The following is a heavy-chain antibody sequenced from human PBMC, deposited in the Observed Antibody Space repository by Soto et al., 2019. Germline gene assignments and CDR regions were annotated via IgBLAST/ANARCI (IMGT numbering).Heavy chain of an antibody. CDR1: GGSISSSSYY. Sequence: QLQLQESGPGLVKPSETLSLTCTVSGGSISSSSYYWGWIRQPPGKGLEWIGIVYYSGSTYYNPSLKSRVTISVDTSKNQFSLKLSSVTAADTAVYYCARHAEYSSGPFDFWGQGTLVTVSS. CDR3: ARHAEYSSGPFDF. J-gene: IGHJ4*02. CDR2: VYYSGST. D-gene: IGHD6-19*01. V-gene: IGHV4-39*01.